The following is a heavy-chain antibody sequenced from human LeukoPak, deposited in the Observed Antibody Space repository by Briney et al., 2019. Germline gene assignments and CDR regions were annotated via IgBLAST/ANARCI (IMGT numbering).Heavy chain of an antibody. CDR3: ARSNSGYYYYGMDV. V-gene: IGHV3-7*01. CDR2: IKQDGSEK. CDR1: GFTFSSYW. Sequence: GESLRLSCAASGFTFSSYWMSWVRQAPGKGLEWVANIKQDGSEKYYVDSVKGRFTISRDNAKNSLYLQMNSLRAEDTAVYYCARSNSGYYYYGMDVWGQGTMVIVSS. J-gene: IGHJ6*02. D-gene: IGHD3-22*01.